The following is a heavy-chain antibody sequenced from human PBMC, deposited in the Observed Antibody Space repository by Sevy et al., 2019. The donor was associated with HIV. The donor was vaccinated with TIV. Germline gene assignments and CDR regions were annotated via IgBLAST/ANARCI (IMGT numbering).Heavy chain of an antibody. Sequence: GGSLRLSCAASGFTFAKYSMSWVRQAPGKGLEWVSTFSFGCGRINYADSVKGRFTISRDDSKNTLLLQISSLRAEDTATYFCAREGCTQPHDYWGQGTLVTVSS. J-gene: IGHJ4*02. CDR3: AREGCTQPHDY. D-gene: IGHD2-8*01. CDR2: FSFGCGRI. CDR1: GFTFAKYS. V-gene: IGHV3-23*01.